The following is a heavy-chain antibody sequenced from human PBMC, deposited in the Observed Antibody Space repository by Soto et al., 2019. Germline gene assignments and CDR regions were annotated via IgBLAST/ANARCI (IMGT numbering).Heavy chain of an antibody. D-gene: IGHD5-12*01. V-gene: IGHV3-15*07. CDR2: IKSKTDGGTT. J-gene: IGHJ6*02. Sequence: TGGSLRLSCAASGFTFSNAWMNWVRQAPGKGLEWVGRIKSKTDGGTTDYAAPVKGRFTISRDDSKNTLYLQMNSLKTEDTAVYYCTTGVRGYDAPGGPVYYYYGMDVWGQGTTVTVSS. CDR1: GFTFSNAW. CDR3: TTGVRGYDAPGGPVYYYYGMDV.